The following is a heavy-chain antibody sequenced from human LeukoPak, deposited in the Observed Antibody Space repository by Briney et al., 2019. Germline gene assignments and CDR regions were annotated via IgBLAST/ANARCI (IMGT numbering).Heavy chain of an antibody. V-gene: IGHV3-64*01. CDR3: ARDRGYSGYDPLLDY. CDR2: ISSNGGST. D-gene: IGHD5-12*01. J-gene: IGHJ4*02. CDR1: GFTFSSYA. Sequence: PGGSLRLSCAASGFTFSSYAMHWVRQATGKGLEYVSAISSNGGSTYYANSVKGRFTISRDNSKNTLYLQMGSLRAEDMAVYYCARDRGYSGYDPLLDYWGQGTLVTVSS.